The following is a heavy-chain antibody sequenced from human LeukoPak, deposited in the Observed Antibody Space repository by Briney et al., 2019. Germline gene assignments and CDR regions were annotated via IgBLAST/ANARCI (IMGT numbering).Heavy chain of an antibody. D-gene: IGHD2-2*01. CDR3: ARSIVVVPAAPEAFDY. Sequence: SETLSLTCAVSGYSISSGYYWGWIRQPPGKGLEWIGSIYHSGSTYYNPSLKSRVTISVGTSKNQFSLKLSSVTAADTAVYYCARSIVVVPAAPEAFDYWGQGTLVTVSS. CDR2: IYHSGST. CDR1: GYSISSGYY. V-gene: IGHV4-38-2*01. J-gene: IGHJ4*02.